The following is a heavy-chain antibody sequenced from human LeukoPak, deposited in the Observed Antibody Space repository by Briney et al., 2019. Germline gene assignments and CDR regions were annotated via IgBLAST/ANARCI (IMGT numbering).Heavy chain of an antibody. CDR2: ISSSDDTI. CDR1: EFSVGSNY. J-gene: IGHJ4*02. Sequence: RPGGSLRLSCAASEFSVGSNYMTWVRQAPGKGLEWVSYISSSDDTIYYADSVKGRFTISRDNAKNSLYLQMNSLRAEDTAVYYCARDYGGSSPFDYWGQGTLVTVSS. D-gene: IGHD4-23*01. CDR3: ARDYGGSSPFDY. V-gene: IGHV3-48*03.